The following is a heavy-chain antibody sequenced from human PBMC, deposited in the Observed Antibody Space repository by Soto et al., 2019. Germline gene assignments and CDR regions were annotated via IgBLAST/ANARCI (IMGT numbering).Heavy chain of an antibody. D-gene: IGHD3-3*01. CDR3: ARAPGGYDFWCCYHTEYFQH. V-gene: IGHV1-8*01. J-gene: IGHJ1*01. Sequence: QVQLVQSGAEVKKPGASVKVSCKASGYTFTSYDINWVRQATGQGLEWMGWVNPNSGNTGPAQKFQRRVTMTRNIYISTAYMELSSLRSEDTAVYYCARAPGGYDFWCCYHTEYFQHWCQGTMVIVSS. CDR2: VNPNSGNT. CDR1: GYTFTSYD.